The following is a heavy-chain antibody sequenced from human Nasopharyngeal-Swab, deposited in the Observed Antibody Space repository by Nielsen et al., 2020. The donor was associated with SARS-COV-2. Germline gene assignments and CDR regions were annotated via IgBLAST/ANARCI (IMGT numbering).Heavy chain of an antibody. D-gene: IGHD3-22*01. J-gene: IGHJ4*02. Sequence: ASVKVSCKASGYTFTSYGISWVRQAPGQGLEWMGWISAYNGNTNYAQKLQGRVTMTTDTSTSTAYMELRSLRSDDTAVYYCARDRRGRYYDSSGYHFPFDYWGQGTLVTVSS. V-gene: IGHV1-18*01. CDR1: GYTFTSYG. CDR3: ARDRRGRYYDSSGYHFPFDY. CDR2: ISAYNGNT.